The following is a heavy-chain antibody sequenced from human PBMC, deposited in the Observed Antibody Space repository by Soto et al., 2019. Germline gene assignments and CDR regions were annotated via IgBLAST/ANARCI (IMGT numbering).Heavy chain of an antibody. Sequence: GSLRFSCAASGFTYSSYAISWVRQAPGKGLEWVSAISGSGGSTYYADSVKGRFTISRDNSKNTLYLQMNSLRAEDTAVYYCAKDPSGITMVLAFDYWGQGTLVTVSS. CDR1: GFTYSSYA. CDR3: AKDPSGITMVLAFDY. D-gene: IGHD3-10*01. V-gene: IGHV3-23*01. CDR2: ISGSGGST. J-gene: IGHJ4*02.